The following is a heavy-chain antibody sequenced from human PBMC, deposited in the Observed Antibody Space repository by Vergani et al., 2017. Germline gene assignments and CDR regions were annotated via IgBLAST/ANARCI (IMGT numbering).Heavy chain of an antibody. D-gene: IGHD4-23*01. J-gene: IGHJ6*03. CDR1: GGSISSYY. Sequence: QVQLQESGPGLVKPSETLSLTCTVSGGSISSYYWSWIRQPPGQGLEWIGYIYYSGSTTYNPSLKIRVTISLATSKNQFSLKLSSVTAAETAVYYCARTIQRWSVGGYYYYYYMDVWGKGTTVTVSS. CDR2: IYYSGST. V-gene: IGHV4-59*01. CDR3: ARTIQRWSVGGYYYYYYMDV.